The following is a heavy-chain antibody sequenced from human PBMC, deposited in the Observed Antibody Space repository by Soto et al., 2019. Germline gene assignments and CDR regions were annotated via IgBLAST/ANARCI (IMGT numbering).Heavy chain of an antibody. CDR2: ISSNSAYI. CDR3: TRHSSRDSTARGWFDP. J-gene: IGHJ5*02. CDR1: GFTFRSFT. Sequence: EVQLVESGGGLVKPGGSLRLSCAASGFTFRSFTMKWVREPPGKGLGWVSTISSNSAYIYYTDALRGRFTISRVNAKNSLHRQMKHLTAEDTAWYYCTRHSSRDSTARGWFDPWGPGTLVTVSS. V-gene: IGHV3-21*02. D-gene: IGHD3-10*01.